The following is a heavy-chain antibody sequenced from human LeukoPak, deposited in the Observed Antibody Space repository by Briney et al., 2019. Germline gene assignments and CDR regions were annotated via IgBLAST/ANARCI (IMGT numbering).Heavy chain of an antibody. D-gene: IGHD2-15*01. V-gene: IGHV4-34*01. CDR2: INHSGST. Sequence: SETLSLTCAVYGGSFSGYYWRWIRQPPGKGLEWIGEINHSGSTNYNPSLKSRVTISVDTSKNQFSLKLSSVTAADTAVYYCARVLPLDCSGGSCYPSLDYWGQGTLVTVSS. CDR3: ARVLPLDCSGGSCYPSLDY. J-gene: IGHJ4*02. CDR1: GGSFSGYY.